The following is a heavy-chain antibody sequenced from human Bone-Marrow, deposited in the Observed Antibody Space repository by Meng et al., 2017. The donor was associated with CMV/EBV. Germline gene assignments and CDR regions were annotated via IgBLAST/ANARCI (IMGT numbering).Heavy chain of an antibody. V-gene: IGHV3-7*03. CDR3: ARSWFGEV. Sequence: SLSFSCAASRFTFTTLWMSWFRQAPGKGLGRVAIIKPDGSDKNYVDSVKSRFTISRDNAQNSLFLQMNSLRAEDTAVYYCARSWFGEVWGQGTLVTVSS. CDR1: RFTFTTLW. D-gene: IGHD3-10*01. J-gene: IGHJ4*02. CDR2: IKPDGSDK.